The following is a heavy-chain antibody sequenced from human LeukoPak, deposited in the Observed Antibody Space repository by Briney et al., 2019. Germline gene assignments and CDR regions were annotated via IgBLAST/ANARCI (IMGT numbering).Heavy chain of an antibody. CDR3: ARCYMAYNWFDP. Sequence: SQTLSLTCTVSGGSISSGSYYWSWIRQPAVKGLEWVGRIYTSGSTNYNPSLKIRVTISVDTSKNQFSLKLSSVTAADTAVYYCARCYMAYNWFDPWGQGTLVTVSS. CDR1: GGSISSGSYY. V-gene: IGHV4-61*02. D-gene: IGHD2-15*01. J-gene: IGHJ5*02. CDR2: IYTSGST.